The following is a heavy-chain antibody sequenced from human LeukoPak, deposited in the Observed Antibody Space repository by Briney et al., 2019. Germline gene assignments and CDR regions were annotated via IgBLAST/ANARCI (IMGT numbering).Heavy chain of an antibody. J-gene: IGHJ4*02. V-gene: IGHV3-23*01. CDR3: AKGLRYFDWLLFPFDY. Sequence: AGGSLRLSCASSVFTSSYYAMSWVRQAPGKGLEWVSAISGSGGSTYYADSVKGRFTISRDNSKNTLYVQMNSLRAEDTAVYYCAKGLRYFDWLLFPFDYWGQGTLVTVSS. D-gene: IGHD3-9*01. CDR2: ISGSGGST. CDR1: VFTSSYYA.